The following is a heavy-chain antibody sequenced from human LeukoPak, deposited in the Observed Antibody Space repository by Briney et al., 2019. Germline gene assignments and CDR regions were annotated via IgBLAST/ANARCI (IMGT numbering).Heavy chain of an antibody. D-gene: IGHD2/OR15-2a*01. J-gene: IGHJ4*02. CDR1: GFTSSSYS. Sequence: GGSLRLSCAASGFTSSSYSMNWVRQAPGKGLEWVSYISSSSSTIYYADSVKGRFTISRDNAKNSLYLQMNSLRAEDTAVYYCARDHSMTARGPFDYWGQGTLVTVSS. V-gene: IGHV3-48*04. CDR3: ARDHSMTARGPFDY. CDR2: ISSSSSTI.